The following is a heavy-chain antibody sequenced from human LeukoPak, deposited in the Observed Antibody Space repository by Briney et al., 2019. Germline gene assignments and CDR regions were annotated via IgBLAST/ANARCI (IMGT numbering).Heavy chain of an antibody. CDR1: GFTVSSNY. J-gene: IGHJ4*02. CDR3: AVCANSGWSGILDY. Sequence: GGSLRLSCAASGFTVSSNYMSWVRQAPGHVLEWVSVVYSDGTTYSADSVNGRFTISRDNSKNTLYLQMNSLGAEDTAVYYCAVCANSGWSGILDYWGQGPLVTVSA. CDR2: VYSDGTT. V-gene: IGHV3-66*01. D-gene: IGHD6-19*01.